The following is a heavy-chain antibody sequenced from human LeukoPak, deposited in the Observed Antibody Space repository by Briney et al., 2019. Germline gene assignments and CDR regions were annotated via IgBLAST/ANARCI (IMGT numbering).Heavy chain of an antibody. J-gene: IGHJ3*02. Sequence: GESLKISCKGSGXSFISYCIGWVRQMPGKGLDWMWIIYPGDSETRYSPSFQGQVTISADKSLSTAYLQWSSLKASDTAMYYCARRYYYDSSGYYLAHDAFDIWGQGTMVTVSS. CDR1: GXSFISYC. CDR3: ARRYYYDSSGYYLAHDAFDI. CDR2: IYPGDSET. V-gene: IGHV5-51*01. D-gene: IGHD3-22*01.